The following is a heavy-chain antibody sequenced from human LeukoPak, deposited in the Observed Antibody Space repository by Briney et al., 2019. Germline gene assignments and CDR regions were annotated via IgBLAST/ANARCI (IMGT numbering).Heavy chain of an antibody. D-gene: IGHD3-22*01. V-gene: IGHV3-7*01. CDR1: GGSISSGDYY. Sequence: PSETLSLTCTVSGGSISSGDYYWSWVRQAPGKGLEWVANIKHDGSEKYYVDSVKGRFTISRDNAKNSLYLQMNSLRAEDTAVYYCARDPKWPDSSGYYYVRRFDYWGQGTLVTVSS. CDR3: ARDPKWPDSSGYYYVRRFDY. CDR2: IKHDGSEK. J-gene: IGHJ4*02.